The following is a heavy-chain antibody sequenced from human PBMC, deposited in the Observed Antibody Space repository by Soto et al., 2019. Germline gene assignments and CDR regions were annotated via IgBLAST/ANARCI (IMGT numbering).Heavy chain of an antibody. CDR3: AREGVAAAGTIDY. CDR2: INPNSGGT. D-gene: IGHD6-13*01. Sequence: EASVKVSCKASGYTFTGYYMHWVRQAPGQGLEWMGWINPNSGGTNYAQKFQGRVTMTRDTSISTAYMELSRLRSDDTAVYYCAREGVAAAGTIDYWGQGTLVTVSS. CDR1: GYTFTGYY. J-gene: IGHJ4*02. V-gene: IGHV1-2*02.